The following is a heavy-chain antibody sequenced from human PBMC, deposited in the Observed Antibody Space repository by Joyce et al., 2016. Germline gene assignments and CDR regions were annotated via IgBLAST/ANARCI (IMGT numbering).Heavy chain of an antibody. J-gene: IGHJ4*02. CDR2: IYSSGGT. V-gene: IGHV4-39*01. CDR3: ARGVAGATFYF. CDR1: GGSINTGSYY. Sequence: QLQLQESGPGLVKPSETLSLTCSVPGGSINTGSYYWGWIRQSPGKEPEWIASIYSSGGTYYNPSLKSRVTISVDTSKSEVSLRLTSVTATDTAVYYCARGVAGATFYFWGQGTLVTVSS. D-gene: IGHD6-19*01.